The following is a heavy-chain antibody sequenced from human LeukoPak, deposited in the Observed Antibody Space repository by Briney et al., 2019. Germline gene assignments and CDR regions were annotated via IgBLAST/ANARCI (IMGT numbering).Heavy chain of an antibody. CDR3: AREVGATVTTTAGY. J-gene: IGHJ4*02. Sequence: SVKVSCKASGGTFSSYAISWVRQAPGQGLEWMGGIIPIFGTASYAQKFQGRVTITTDESTSTAYMELSSLRSEDTAVYYCAREVGATVTTTAGYWGQGTLVTVSS. V-gene: IGHV1-69*05. CDR2: IIPIFGTA. D-gene: IGHD4-17*01. CDR1: GGTFSSYA.